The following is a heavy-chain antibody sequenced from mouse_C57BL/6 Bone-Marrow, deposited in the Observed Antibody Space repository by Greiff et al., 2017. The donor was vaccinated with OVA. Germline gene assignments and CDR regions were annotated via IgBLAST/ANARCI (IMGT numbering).Heavy chain of an antibody. CDR1: GYTFTDYY. V-gene: IGHV1-76*01. CDR2: IYPGSGNT. D-gene: IGHD2-4*01. J-gene: IGHJ3*01. Sequence: VQGVESGAELVRPGASVKLSCKASGYTFTDYYINWVKQRPGQGLEWIARIYPGSGNTYYNEKFKGKATLTAEKSSSTAYMQLSSLTSEDSAVYFCARDYYDYFAYWGQGTLVTVSA. CDR3: ARDYYDYFAY.